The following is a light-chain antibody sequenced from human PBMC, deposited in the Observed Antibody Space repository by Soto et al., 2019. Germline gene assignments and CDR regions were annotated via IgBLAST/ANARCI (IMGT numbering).Light chain of an antibody. CDR2: DNH. CDR1: RSNIGSNT. V-gene: IGLV1-44*01. J-gene: IGLJ1*01. CDR3: AAWDDSLNAFYV. Sequence: QSVLTQPPSVSGTPGQRVTISCSGSRSNIGSNTVNWYQDLPGTAPKLLVYDNHHRPSGVPDRFSGSKSGTSASLAISGLQPEDEAEYYCAAWDDSLNAFYVFGTGTKV.